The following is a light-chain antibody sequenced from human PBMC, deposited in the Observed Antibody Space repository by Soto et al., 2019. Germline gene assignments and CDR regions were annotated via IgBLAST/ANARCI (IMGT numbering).Light chain of an antibody. CDR2: EGS. Sequence: QSVRTQPASVSGSPGQSITISCTGTSSDVGSYNLVSWYQQHPGKAPKLMIYEGSKRPSGISNRFSGSKSGNTASLTISGLQAEDEAEYYCCSYADSSRIYVFGSGTKLTVL. V-gene: IGLV2-23*01. CDR3: CSYADSSRIYV. CDR1: SSDVGSYNL. J-gene: IGLJ1*01.